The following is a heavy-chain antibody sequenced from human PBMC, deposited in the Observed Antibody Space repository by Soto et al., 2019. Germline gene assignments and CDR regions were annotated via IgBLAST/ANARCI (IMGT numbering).Heavy chain of an antibody. Sequence: QVQLVESGGGVVQPGRSLRLSCTASAFTFSNSGMNWVRQAPGKGLEWVAVISYDGSKQYYGDSVKGRFTISRDNSKNTLYLQMNSLRPEDTATYYCAKDRGEKIYYYYGMDVWGQGTTVTVSS. CDR1: AFTFSNSG. V-gene: IGHV3-30*18. J-gene: IGHJ6*02. CDR2: ISYDGSKQ. D-gene: IGHD3-16*01. CDR3: AKDRGEKIYYYYGMDV.